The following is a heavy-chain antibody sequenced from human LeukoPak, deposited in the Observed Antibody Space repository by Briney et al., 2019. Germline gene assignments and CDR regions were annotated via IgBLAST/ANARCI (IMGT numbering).Heavy chain of an antibody. CDR2: IYYSGST. J-gene: IGHJ5*02. CDR1: GGSISSSSYY. Sequence: PSETLSLTCTVSGGSISSSSYYWGWIRQPPGKGLEWIGSIYYSGSTYYNPSLKSRVTISVDTSKNQFSLKLSSVTAADTAVYYCARGYQENPGENWFDPWGQGTLVTVSS. D-gene: IGHD1-26*01. V-gene: IGHV4-39*07. CDR3: ARGYQENPGENWFDP.